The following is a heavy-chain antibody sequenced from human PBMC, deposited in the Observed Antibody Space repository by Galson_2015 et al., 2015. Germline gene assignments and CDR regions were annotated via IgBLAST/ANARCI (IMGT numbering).Heavy chain of an antibody. D-gene: IGHD4-17*01. V-gene: IGHV3-7*01. J-gene: IGHJ4*02. Sequence: SLRLSCAASGFTFSNSWMAWVRQAPGKGLEWVANIRQDGIAKNYVDSLKGRFTISGDNAQNSLYLQMNSLTVEDTAVYFCARDSDGDLDYWGQGTLVTVSS. CDR2: IRQDGIAK. CDR1: GFTFSNSW. CDR3: ARDSDGDLDY.